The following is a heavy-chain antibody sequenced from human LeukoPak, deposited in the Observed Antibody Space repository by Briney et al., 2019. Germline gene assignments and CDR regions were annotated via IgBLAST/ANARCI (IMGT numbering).Heavy chain of an antibody. V-gene: IGHV6-1*01. Sequence: SQTLSLTCAISGDSVSSSSAAWTWIRQSPSRGLEWLGRTYYRSKWYNDYAVSVKSRITINPDTSKNQFSLQLNSVTPEDTAVYYCARDGSMYYYDSSGQAFDYWGQGTLVTVSS. CDR1: GDSVSSSSAA. D-gene: IGHD3-22*01. J-gene: IGHJ4*02. CDR3: ARDGSMYYYDSSGQAFDY. CDR2: TYYRSKWYN.